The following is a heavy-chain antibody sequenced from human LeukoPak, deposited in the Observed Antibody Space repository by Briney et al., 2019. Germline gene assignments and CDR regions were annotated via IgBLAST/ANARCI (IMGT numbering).Heavy chain of an antibody. J-gene: IGHJ6*03. CDR1: GFTVSSNY. CDR2: IYSGGST. D-gene: IGHD6-13*01. CDR3: ARGLSSWNYYYYMDV. V-gene: IGHV3-66*01. Sequence: GGSLRLSCAASGFTVSSNYMSWVRQAPGKGLEWVSVIYSGGSTYYADSVKGRFTISRDNSKNTLYLQMNSLRAEDTAVYYCARGLSSWNYYYYMDVWGKGTTVTVSS.